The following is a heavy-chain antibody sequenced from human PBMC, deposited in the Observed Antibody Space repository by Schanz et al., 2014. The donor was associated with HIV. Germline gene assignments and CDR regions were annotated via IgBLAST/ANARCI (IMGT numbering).Heavy chain of an antibody. Sequence: QVQLVQSGAEVKKPGASVKVSCKASGYTFTNYFIHWVRQAPGQGLEWMGWINPNSGDTDYAQKFQGRVTMTRDTSISTAYMELSSLTSEDTAVYYCARGRRDVSMIILYWFDPWGQGTLVTVSS. CDR3: ARGRRDVSMIILYWFDP. CDR2: INPNSGDT. D-gene: IGHD3-22*01. V-gene: IGHV1-2*02. CDR1: GYTFTNYF. J-gene: IGHJ5*02.